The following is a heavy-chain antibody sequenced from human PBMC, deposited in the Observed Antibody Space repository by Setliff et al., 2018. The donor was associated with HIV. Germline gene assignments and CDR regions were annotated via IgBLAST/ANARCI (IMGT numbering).Heavy chain of an antibody. CDR3: ARQITSVTPEMLVVNDAFDV. CDR1: GGSISTHY. V-gene: IGHV4-59*11. Sequence: PSETLSLTCTVSGGSISTHYWSWIRQPPGKGLEWIGTVYYDASTIYTPSLNSRVIISVDTSKSQFSLNLSSVTAADTAVYYCARQITSVTPEMLVVNDAFDVWGQGKMVT. CDR2: VYYDAST. J-gene: IGHJ3*01. D-gene: IGHD4-17*01.